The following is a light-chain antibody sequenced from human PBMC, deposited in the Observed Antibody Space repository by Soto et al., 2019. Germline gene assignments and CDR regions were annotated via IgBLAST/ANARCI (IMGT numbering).Light chain of an antibody. CDR1: QSVSSN. CDR2: GAS. CDR3: QQYGRSPPSST. V-gene: IGKV3-20*01. Sequence: ETVLTQSPGNLSLSPGETATLFCSACQSVSSNLAWYQQKPGQAPRILIYGASNSATDIPDRFSGRGSGTDFTLTISRLEPEEFAVYYGQQYGRSPPSSTFGQGTRLEIK. J-gene: IGKJ5*01.